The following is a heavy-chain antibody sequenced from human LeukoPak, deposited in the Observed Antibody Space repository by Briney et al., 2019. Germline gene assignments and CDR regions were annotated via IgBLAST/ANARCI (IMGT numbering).Heavy chain of an antibody. D-gene: IGHD5-12*01. V-gene: IGHV3-23*01. J-gene: IGHJ4*02. CDR2: ISGSGGST. CDR3: AKGQWLDHYYFDY. CDR1: GFTFSSYG. Sequence: QAGGSLRLSCAAPGFTFSSYGMHWVRQAPGKGLEWVSAISGSGGSTYYADSVKGRFTISRDNSKNTLYLQMNSLRAEDTAVYYCAKGQWLDHYYFDYWGQGTLVTVSS.